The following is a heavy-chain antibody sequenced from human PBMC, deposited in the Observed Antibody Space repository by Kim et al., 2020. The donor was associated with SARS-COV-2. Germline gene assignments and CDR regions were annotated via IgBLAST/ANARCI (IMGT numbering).Heavy chain of an antibody. CDR1: GGSISSGSYY. D-gene: IGHD4-17*01. J-gene: IGHJ6*02. CDR2: IYTSGST. Sequence: SETLSLTCTVSGGSISSGSYYWSWIRQPAGKGLEWIGRIYTSGSTNYNPSLKSRVTISVDTSKNQFSLKLSSVTAADTAVYYCARDDYEGAYSMDVWGQGTTVTVSS. CDR3: ARDDYEGAYSMDV. V-gene: IGHV4-61*02.